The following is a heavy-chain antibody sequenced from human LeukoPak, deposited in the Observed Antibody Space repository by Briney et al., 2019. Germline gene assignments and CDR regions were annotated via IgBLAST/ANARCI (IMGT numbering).Heavy chain of an antibody. V-gene: IGHV3-7*01. J-gene: IGHJ4*02. CDR2: KKQDGTET. D-gene: IGHD6-13*01. CDR3: ARGPSSYSSSWPIDY. CDR1: GFTFSNYW. Sequence: PGGSLRLSCAASGFTFSNYWMHWVRQAPPGKGLEWVANKKQDGTETYYVDSVKGRSIISRDNAKNSLYLQMNSLRVEDTAVYYCARGPSSYSSSWPIDYWGQGTLVTVSS.